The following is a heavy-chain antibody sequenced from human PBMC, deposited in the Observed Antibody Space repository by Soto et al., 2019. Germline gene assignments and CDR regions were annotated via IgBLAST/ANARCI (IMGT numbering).Heavy chain of an antibody. J-gene: IGHJ4*02. V-gene: IGHV4-59*01. D-gene: IGHD3-10*01. CDR1: GGSISSYY. Sequence: SLTCTVSGGSISSYYWSWIRQPPGKGLEWIGYIYYSGSTNYNPSLKSRVTISVDTSKNQFSLKLSSVTAADTAVYYCARDYGSGSYGLDYWGQGTLVTVSS. CDR2: IYYSGST. CDR3: ARDYGSGSYGLDY.